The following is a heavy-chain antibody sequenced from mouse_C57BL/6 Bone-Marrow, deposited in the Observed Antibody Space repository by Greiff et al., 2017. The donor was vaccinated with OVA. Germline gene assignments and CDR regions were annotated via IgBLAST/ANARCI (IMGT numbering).Heavy chain of an antibody. V-gene: IGHV1-81*01. D-gene: IGHD2-3*01. CDR3: ARDGYGYYDFDY. Sequence: QVQLQQSGAELARPGASVKLSCKASGYTFTSYGISWVKQRTGQGLEWIGEIYPRSGNTYYNEKFKGKATLTADKSSSTAYMELRSLTSEDSAVYFCARDGYGYYDFDYWGHGTTLTVSS. J-gene: IGHJ2*01. CDR1: GYTFTSYG. CDR2: IYPRSGNT.